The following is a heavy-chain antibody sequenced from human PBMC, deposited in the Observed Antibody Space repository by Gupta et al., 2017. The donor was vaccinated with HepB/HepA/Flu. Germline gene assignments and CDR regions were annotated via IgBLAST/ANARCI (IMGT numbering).Heavy chain of an antibody. CDR1: GGTFSSYA. Sequence: QVQRVQSGAEVQKPGSSVKVSCKASGGTFSSYAISWVRPARGQGLEWMGGIIPIVGTANYAQKFQDRGTITADKSTSTAYMELSSLRSEDTAVYYCARTLDPYSNYGMGWFDPWGQGTLVTVSS. V-gene: IGHV1-69*06. CDR2: IIPIVGTA. D-gene: IGHD4-11*01. CDR3: ARTLDPYSNYGMGWFDP. J-gene: IGHJ5*02.